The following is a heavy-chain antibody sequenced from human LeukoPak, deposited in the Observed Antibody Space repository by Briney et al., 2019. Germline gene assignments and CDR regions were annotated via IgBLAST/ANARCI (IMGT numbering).Heavy chain of an antibody. D-gene: IGHD6-19*01. CDR3: AREDPPLGLAVAGTAEYFQH. CDR1: GYTFTSYY. J-gene: IGHJ1*01. CDR2: INPSGGST. V-gene: IGHV1-46*01. Sequence: ASVKVSCKASGYTFTSYYMHWVRQASGQGLEWMGIINPSGGSTSYAQKFQGRVTMTRDMSTSTVYMELSSLRSEDTAVYYCAREDPPLGLAVAGTAEYFQHWGQGTLVTVSS.